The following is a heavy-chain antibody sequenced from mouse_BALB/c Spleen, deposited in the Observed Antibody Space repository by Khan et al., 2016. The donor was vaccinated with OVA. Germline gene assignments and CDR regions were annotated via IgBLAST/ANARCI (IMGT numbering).Heavy chain of an antibody. V-gene: IGHV1-31*01. Sequence: EVQLQESGPELMKPGASVKISCKASDYSFTSYYMHWVKQSHGKSLEWIGCIDPFNGGTTYNQKFKGKATLTVDKSSSTAYMQLSTLTSEDSAVYYCARRTLDYWGQGTSVTVSS. CDR3: ARRTLDY. CDR2: IDPFNGGT. J-gene: IGHJ4*01. CDR1: DYSFTSYY.